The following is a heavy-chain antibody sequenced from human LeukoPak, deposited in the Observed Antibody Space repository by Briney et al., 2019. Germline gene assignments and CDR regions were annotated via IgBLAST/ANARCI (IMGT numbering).Heavy chain of an antibody. CDR2: IYHSGST. CDR3: ARGTYYYDN. J-gene: IGHJ4*02. CDR1: GGSISSGGYS. Sequence: SQTLSLTCAVSGGSISSGGYSWSCIRQPPGKGLEWIGYIYHSGSTYYNPSLKSRVTISVDRSKNQFSLKLSSVTAADTAVYYCARGTYYYDNWGQGTLVTVSS. V-gene: IGHV4-30-2*01.